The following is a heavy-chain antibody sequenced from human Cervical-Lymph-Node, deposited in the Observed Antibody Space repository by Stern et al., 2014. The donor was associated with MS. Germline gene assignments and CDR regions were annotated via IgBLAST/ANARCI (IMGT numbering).Heavy chain of an antibody. V-gene: IGHV3-30*04. D-gene: IGHD3-22*01. CDR1: GFTFSSYA. J-gene: IGHJ4*02. CDR2: ISYDGSNK. Sequence: VQLVESGGGVVQPGRSLRLSCAASGFTFSSYAMHWVRQAPGKGLEWVAVISYDGSNKYYADSVKGRFTISRDNSKNTLYLQMNSLRAEDTAVYYCARDNLTMIVVVISSPDYWGQGTLVTVSS. CDR3: ARDNLTMIVVVISSPDY.